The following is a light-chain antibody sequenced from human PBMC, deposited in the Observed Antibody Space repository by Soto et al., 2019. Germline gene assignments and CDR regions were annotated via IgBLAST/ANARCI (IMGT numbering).Light chain of an antibody. CDR3: QSYDSSHVL. CDR1: SGSISSNY. Sequence: NFMLIQPHSVSESPGKTVVISCTRSSGSISSNYVQWDQQRPGTLPTTVIYEDKQRPSGVPDRFSGAIDRSSNSASLSISGLRTEDEDDYYWQSYDSSHVLFVGGTKLTVL. J-gene: IGLJ2*01. CDR2: EDK. V-gene: IGLV6-57*01.